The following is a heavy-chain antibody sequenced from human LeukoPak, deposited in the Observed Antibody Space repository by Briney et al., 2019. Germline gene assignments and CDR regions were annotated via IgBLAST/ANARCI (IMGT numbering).Heavy chain of an antibody. CDR1: GCTLSLSA. J-gene: IGHJ4*02. D-gene: IGHD1-14*01. CDR2: IRIGGNST. CDR3: AKLHSATITADFDH. Sequence: GGSLTLSCAASGCTLSLSAMRWVRQAPGKGLESFSGIRIGGNSTYYADSVKGRFTISRDNTKNTLSLQMSQLRAEDTAIYYCAKLHSATITADFDHWGQGTLVTVSS. V-gene: IGHV3-23*01.